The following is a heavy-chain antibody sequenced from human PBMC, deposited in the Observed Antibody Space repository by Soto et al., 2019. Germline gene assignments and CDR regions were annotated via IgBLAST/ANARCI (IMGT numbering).Heavy chain of an antibody. CDR3: ARGNPMVMFDY. CDR2: INHSGST. V-gene: IGHV4-34*01. D-gene: IGHD5-18*01. J-gene: IGHJ4*02. Sequence: PSETLSLTCAVYGGSFSGYYWSWIRQPPGKGLEWIGEINHSGSTNYNPSLKSRVTISVDTSKNQFSLKLSSVTAADTAVYYCARGNPMVMFDYWGQGTLVTVS. CDR1: GGSFSGYY.